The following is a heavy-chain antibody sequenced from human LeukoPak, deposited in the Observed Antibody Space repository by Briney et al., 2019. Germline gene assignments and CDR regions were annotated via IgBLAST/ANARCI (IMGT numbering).Heavy chain of an antibody. Sequence: GGSLRLSCAASGFTFSSYNMNWVRQAPGKGLEWVANIKQDGSEKYYVDSVKGRFTISRDNAKNSLYLQMNSLRAEDTAVYYCARAYEYYYYYYMDVWGKGTTVTISS. CDR1: GFTFSSYN. J-gene: IGHJ6*03. D-gene: IGHD5-12*01. CDR3: ARAYEYYYYYYMDV. V-gene: IGHV3-7*01. CDR2: IKQDGSEK.